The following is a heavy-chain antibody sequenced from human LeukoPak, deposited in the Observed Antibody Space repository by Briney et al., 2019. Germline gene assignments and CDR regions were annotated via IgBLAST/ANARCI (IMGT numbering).Heavy chain of an antibody. J-gene: IGHJ4*02. Sequence: PGGSLTLSCVASGITFSSYGLNWVRQTPGRGLEWVSSISGTTDAVYYADSVKGRFTISRDNAKNSLYLQMNSLRAEDTAVYYCARDSEATDAGHSGYDSPSDYWGQGTLVSVSS. CDR1: GITFSSYG. D-gene: IGHD5-12*01. CDR3: ARDSEATDAGHSGYDSPSDY. CDR2: ISGTTDAV. V-gene: IGHV3-21*01.